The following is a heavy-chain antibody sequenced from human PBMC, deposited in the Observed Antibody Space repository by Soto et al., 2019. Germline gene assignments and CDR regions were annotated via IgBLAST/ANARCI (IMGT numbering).Heavy chain of an antibody. CDR2: IYYSGST. V-gene: IGHV4-61*01. D-gene: IGHD6-13*01. Sequence: SETLSLTCTVSGGSVSSGSYYWSWIRQPPEKGLEWIGYIYYSGSTNYSPSLKSRVTISVDTSKNQFSLKLSSVTAADTAVYYCARTEGYSSSRQTPYDYWGQGTLVTVSS. CDR1: GGSVSSGSYY. J-gene: IGHJ4*02. CDR3: ARTEGYSSSRQTPYDY.